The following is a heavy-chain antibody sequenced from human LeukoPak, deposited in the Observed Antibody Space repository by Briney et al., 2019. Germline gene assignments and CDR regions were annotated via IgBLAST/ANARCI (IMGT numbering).Heavy chain of an antibody. V-gene: IGHV4-59*01. CDR1: GGSISSYY. D-gene: IGHD3-10*01. J-gene: IGHJ5*02. CDR3: ARAKYGSGSYDRANWFDP. CDR2: IYYSGST. Sequence: SETLSLTCTVSGGSISSYYWSWIRQPPGKGLEWIGYIYYSGSTNYNPSLKSRVTISVDTSKNQFSLKLSSVTAADTAVHYCARAKYGSGSYDRANWFDPWGQGTLVTVSS.